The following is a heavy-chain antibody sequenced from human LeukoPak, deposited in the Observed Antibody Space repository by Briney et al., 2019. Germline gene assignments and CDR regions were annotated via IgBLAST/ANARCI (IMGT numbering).Heavy chain of an antibody. CDR1: GYTFTGYY. J-gene: IGHJ5*02. CDR3: ARDPNLRYDWFDP. Sequence: ASVKVSCKASGYTFTGYYMHWVRQAPGQGLEWMRWINPNSGGTNYAQKFQGRVTMTRDTSISTAYMELSRLRSDDTAVYYCARDPNLRYDWFDPWGQGTLVTVPS. D-gene: IGHD4-17*01. V-gene: IGHV1-2*02. CDR2: INPNSGGT.